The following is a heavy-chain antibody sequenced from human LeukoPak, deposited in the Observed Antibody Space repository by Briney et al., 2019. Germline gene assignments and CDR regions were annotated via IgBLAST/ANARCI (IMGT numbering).Heavy chain of an antibody. Sequence: ASVKVSCKASGYTFTGYYMHWVRQAPGQGLEWMGWINPNSGGTNYAQKFQGRVTMTRDTSISTAYMELSRLRSDDTAVYYCARDKSEDYYDSSGYYFDYWGQGTLVTASS. CDR3: ARDKSEDYYDSSGYYFDY. J-gene: IGHJ4*02. CDR1: GYTFTGYY. D-gene: IGHD3-22*01. V-gene: IGHV1-2*02. CDR2: INPNSGGT.